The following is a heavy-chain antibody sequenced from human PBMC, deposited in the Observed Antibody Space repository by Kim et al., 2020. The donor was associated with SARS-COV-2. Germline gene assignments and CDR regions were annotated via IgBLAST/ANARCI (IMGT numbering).Heavy chain of an antibody. CDR2: YYSGST. CDR3: ARGFDL. V-gene: IGHV4-59*08. J-gene: IGHJ2*01. Sequence: YYSGSTNYTPPHKSRVTISVDTSKTQFSLKLSSVTAADTAVYYCARGFDLWGRGTLVTVSS.